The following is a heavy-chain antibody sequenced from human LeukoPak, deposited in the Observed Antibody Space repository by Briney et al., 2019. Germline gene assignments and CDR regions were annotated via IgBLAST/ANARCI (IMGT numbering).Heavy chain of an antibody. CDR2: ISYDGSNK. CDR3: AKDHLAGYSYGGYYFDY. V-gene: IGHV3-30*18. Sequence: PGRSLRLSCTASGFTFSNYGMHWVRQAPGKGLEWVAVISYDGSNKNYVDSVKGRFTISRDNSKNKLYLQMSSLRGEDTAVYYCAKDHLAGYSYGGYYFDYWGQGTLVTVSS. CDR1: GFTFSNYG. J-gene: IGHJ4*02. D-gene: IGHD5-18*01.